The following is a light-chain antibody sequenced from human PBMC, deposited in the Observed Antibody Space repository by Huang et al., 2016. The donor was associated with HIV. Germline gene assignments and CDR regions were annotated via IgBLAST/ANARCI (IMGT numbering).Light chain of an antibody. CDR3: QQRSNWWT. V-gene: IGKV3-11*01. CDR2: DAF. Sequence: EIVLTQSPATLSLSPGERATLSCRASQSVSSYLAWYQQKPGQAPSLLIYDAFNRATGIPARFSGSGSGTDFTLTISSLEPEDFAVYYCQQRSNWWTFGQGTKVEIK. J-gene: IGKJ1*01. CDR1: QSVSSY.